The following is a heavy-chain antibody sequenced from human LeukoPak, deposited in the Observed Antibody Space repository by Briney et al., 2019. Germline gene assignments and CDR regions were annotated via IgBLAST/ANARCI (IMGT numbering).Heavy chain of an antibody. CDR3: ARGQYYYGSGSGYYYGMDV. D-gene: IGHD3-10*01. Sequence: SVKDSCKASGGTFSSYTISWVRQAPGQGLEWMGGIIPIFGTADYAQKFQGRVTITADESTSTAYMELSSLRSEDTAVYYCARGQYYYGSGSGYYYGMDVWGKGTTVTVSS. CDR1: GGTFSSYT. J-gene: IGHJ6*04. CDR2: IIPIFGTA. V-gene: IGHV1-69*13.